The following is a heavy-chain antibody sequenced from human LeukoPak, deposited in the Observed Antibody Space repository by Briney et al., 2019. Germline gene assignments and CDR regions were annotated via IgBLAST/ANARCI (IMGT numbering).Heavy chain of an antibody. CDR1: GFTFSSYE. J-gene: IGHJ3*02. D-gene: IGHD4-17*01. CDR2: ISSSSSYI. CDR3: ARGRSTVTTYNAFDI. Sequence: GGSLRLSCAASGFTFSSYEMNWVRQAPGKGLEWVSSISSSSSYIYYADSVKGRFTISRDNAKNSLYLQMNSLRAEDTAVYYCARGRSTVTTYNAFDIWGQGTMVTVSS. V-gene: IGHV3-21*01.